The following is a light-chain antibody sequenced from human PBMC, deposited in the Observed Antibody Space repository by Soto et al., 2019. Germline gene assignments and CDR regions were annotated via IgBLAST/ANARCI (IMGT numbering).Light chain of an antibody. CDR1: QSVSSN. J-gene: IGKJ1*01. CDR3: QQYINLWT. V-gene: IGKV3-15*01. Sequence: EVVLTQSPGTLSLSPGERATVSCRASQSVSSNLAWYQQKPGQSPRLLIYGASTRATGIPARFSGSGSGTEFTLTISSLQSEDFAVYYCQQYINLWTFGQGTKVDIK. CDR2: GAS.